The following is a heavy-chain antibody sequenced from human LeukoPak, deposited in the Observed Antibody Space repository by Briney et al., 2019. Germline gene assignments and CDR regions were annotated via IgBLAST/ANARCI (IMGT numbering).Heavy chain of an antibody. Sequence: GGSLRLSCVASGFTFSSYAMSWVRETPARGLEWVSSPRGTGDAFYADSVKGRFTLSRDESRNTVYLQLNKLRVEDTAIYYCAKASWVSTADAVLWGQGTVVTVSS. V-gene: IGHV3-23*01. CDR3: AKASWVSTADAVL. CDR2: PRGTGDA. J-gene: IGHJ4*02. D-gene: IGHD3-16*01. CDR1: GFTFSSYA.